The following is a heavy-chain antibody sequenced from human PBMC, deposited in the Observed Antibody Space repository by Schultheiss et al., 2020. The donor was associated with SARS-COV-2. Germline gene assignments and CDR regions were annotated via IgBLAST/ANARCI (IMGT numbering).Heavy chain of an antibody. Sequence: GGSLRLSCAASGFTVSSNYMSWVRQAPGKGLEWVSVIYSGGSTYYADSVKGRFTISRDNSKNTLYLQMNSLRAEDTAVYYCARYTALAAPLDWYFDLWGRGTLVTVSS. CDR2: IYSGGST. V-gene: IGHV3-66*01. D-gene: IGHD6-6*01. CDR1: GFTVSSNY. CDR3: ARYTALAAPLDWYFDL. J-gene: IGHJ2*01.